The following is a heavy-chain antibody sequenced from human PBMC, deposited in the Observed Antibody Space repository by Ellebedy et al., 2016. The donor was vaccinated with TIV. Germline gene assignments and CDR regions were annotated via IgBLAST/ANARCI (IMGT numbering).Heavy chain of an antibody. CDR3: ARDPLYSGTYPNWLDP. CDR1: GYTFTTYG. Sequence: ASVKVSCKASGYTFTTYGISWVRQAPGQGLEWMGWISAYNGNTNYAQSLQGRVTMTADTSTTTAYMELRSLRSDDTAVYYCARDPLYSGTYPNWLDPWGQGTLVTVSS. V-gene: IGHV1-18*01. CDR2: ISAYNGNT. J-gene: IGHJ5*02. D-gene: IGHD1-26*01.